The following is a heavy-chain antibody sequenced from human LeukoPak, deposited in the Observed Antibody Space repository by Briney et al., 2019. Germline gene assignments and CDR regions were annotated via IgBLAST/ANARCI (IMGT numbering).Heavy chain of an antibody. J-gene: IGHJ4*02. Sequence: TGGSLRLSCAASGFTFSSYEMNWVRQAPGKGLEWVSYISSSGSTIYYADSVKGRFTISRDNAKNSLYLQMNSLRAEDTAVYYCAREYYYDSSGYCPDWGQGTLVTVSS. CDR2: ISSSGSTI. D-gene: IGHD3-22*01. CDR1: GFTFSSYE. V-gene: IGHV3-48*03. CDR3: AREYYYDSSGYCPD.